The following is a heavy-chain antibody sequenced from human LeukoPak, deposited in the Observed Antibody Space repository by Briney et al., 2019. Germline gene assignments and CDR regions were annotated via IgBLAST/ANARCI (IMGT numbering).Heavy chain of an antibody. V-gene: IGHV3-53*01. CDR1: GFSVSNTY. D-gene: IGHD2-15*01. J-gene: IGHJ4*02. Sequence: GGSLRLSCAASGFSVSNTYMSWVRQAPGKGLEWVSIIYSGGNTYYADSVKGRFTISRDNSKNTLYLQMNSLRAEDTAVYYCAKGSLVVAATPDYWGQGTLVTVSS. CDR3: AKGSLVVAATPDY. CDR2: IYSGGNT.